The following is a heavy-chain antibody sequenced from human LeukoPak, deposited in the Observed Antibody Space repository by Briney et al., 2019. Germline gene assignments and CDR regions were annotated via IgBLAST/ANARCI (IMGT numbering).Heavy chain of an antibody. CDR1: GGSISSYY. D-gene: IGHD6-13*01. J-gene: IGHJ6*02. Sequence: SETLSLTCTVSGGSISSYYWSWIRQPPGKGLEWIGYIYYSGSTNYNPSLKSRVTISVDTSKNQFSLKLSSVTAADTAVYYCARHVVAAAGTSNYYYGMDVWGQGTTVTVSS. CDR3: ARHVVAAAGTSNYYYGMDV. CDR2: IYYSGST. V-gene: IGHV4-59*08.